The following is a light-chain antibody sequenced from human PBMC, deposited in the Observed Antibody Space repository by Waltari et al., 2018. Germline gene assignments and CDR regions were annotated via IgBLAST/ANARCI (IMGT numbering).Light chain of an antibody. CDR2: GKN. J-gene: IGLJ1*01. CDR3: NSRDSSINHHYV. Sequence: SSELTQDPAVSVALGQTVRITCQGDSLRSYSANWYQQKPGQAPILVIYGKNNRPSGSPARFSGSSSGGTASLTITGAQAEDEADYYCNSRDSSINHHYVFGSGTKVTVL. V-gene: IGLV3-19*01. CDR1: SLRSYS.